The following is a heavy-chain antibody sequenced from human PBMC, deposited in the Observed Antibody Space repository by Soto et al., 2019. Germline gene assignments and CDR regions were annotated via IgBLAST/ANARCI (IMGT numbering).Heavy chain of an antibody. J-gene: IGHJ4*02. V-gene: IGHV3-21*01. Sequence: EVQLVESGGGLVKPGGSLRLSCAASGFTFSSYSMNWVRQAPGKGLEWVSSISSSSSYIYYADSVKGRFTISRDNAKNSLYLQMNSLRAEDTAVYYCARDARVGATLLDYWGQGTLFTVSS. CDR1: GFTFSSYS. D-gene: IGHD1-26*01. CDR3: ARDARVGATLLDY. CDR2: ISSSSSYI.